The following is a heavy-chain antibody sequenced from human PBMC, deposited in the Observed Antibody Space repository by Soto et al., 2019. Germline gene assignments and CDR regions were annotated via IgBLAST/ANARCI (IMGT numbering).Heavy chain of an antibody. J-gene: IGHJ5*02. CDR1: GGSITSYNHF. CDR3: ARGSRGPRWFDP. V-gene: IGHV4-30-4*01. CDR2: IDYSGTT. D-gene: IGHD5-12*01. Sequence: TLSLTCTVSGGSITSYNHFWTWIRQAPWKGLECIWYIDYSGTTNYSPSLQGRVTISVDKSKNQFSLSLTYVTAADTAVYYCARGSRGPRWFDPWGQGALVTVSS.